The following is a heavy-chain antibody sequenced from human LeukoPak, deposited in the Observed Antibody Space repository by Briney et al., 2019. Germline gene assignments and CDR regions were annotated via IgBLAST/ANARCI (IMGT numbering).Heavy chain of an antibody. V-gene: IGHV3-43*01. CDR2: ISWDGGST. CDR1: GFTFDDYT. CDR3: ARDDGGNFNDAFDI. J-gene: IGHJ3*02. D-gene: IGHD4-23*01. Sequence: GGSLRLSCAASGFTFDDYTMHWVRQAPGKGLEWVSVISWDGGSTYYADSVKGRFTISRDNAKKSLYLQMNSLRAEDTAVYYCARDDGGNFNDAFDIWGQGTMVTVSS.